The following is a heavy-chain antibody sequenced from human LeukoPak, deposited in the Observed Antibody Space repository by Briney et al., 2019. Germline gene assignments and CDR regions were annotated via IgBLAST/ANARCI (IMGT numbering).Heavy chain of an antibody. J-gene: IGHJ5*02. CDR3: ARHYGSAWFAH. V-gene: IGHV5-51*01. CDR2: FNPRDSST. D-gene: IGHD6-19*01. Sequence: GESLKISCKGSGYSFTSYWIVWVRQMPGKGLGWMGIFNPRDSSTRYSPSFQGQVTFSADNSISTAYLQWSSLRASDTAIYYCARHYGSAWFAHWGQGTQVTVSS. CDR1: GYSFTSYW.